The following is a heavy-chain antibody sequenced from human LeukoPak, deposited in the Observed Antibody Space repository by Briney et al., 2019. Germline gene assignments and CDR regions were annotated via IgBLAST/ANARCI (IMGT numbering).Heavy chain of an antibody. D-gene: IGHD1-7*01. V-gene: IGHV3-30*18. Sequence: GRSLRLSCAASGFTFSSYGMHWVRQAPGKGLEWVAVISYDGSNKYYTDSVKGRFTISRDNSKNTLYLQVNSLRAEDTAVYYCAKDSWNYFLGGSRPRHFDYWGQGTLVTVS. CDR1: GFTFSSYG. J-gene: IGHJ4*02. CDR2: ISYDGSNK. CDR3: AKDSWNYFLGGSRPRHFDY.